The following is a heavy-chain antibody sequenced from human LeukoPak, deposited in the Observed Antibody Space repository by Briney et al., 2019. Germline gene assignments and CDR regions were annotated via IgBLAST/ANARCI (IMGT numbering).Heavy chain of an antibody. CDR3: ARDSSGYFYPKGLDY. Sequence: ASVKVSCKASGYTFTSYAMHWVRQAPGQRLEWMGWINAGNGNTKYSQKFQGRVTITRDTSASTAYMELSSLRSEDTAAYYCARDSSGYFYPKGLDYWGQETLVTVSS. CDR2: INAGNGNT. CDR1: GYTFTSYA. D-gene: IGHD3-22*01. V-gene: IGHV1-3*01. J-gene: IGHJ4*02.